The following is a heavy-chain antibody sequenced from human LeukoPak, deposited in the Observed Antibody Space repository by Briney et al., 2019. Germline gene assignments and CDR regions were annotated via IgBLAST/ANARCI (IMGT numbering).Heavy chain of an antibody. V-gene: IGHV4-39*01. J-gene: IGHJ4*02. D-gene: IGHD2-2*01. Sequence: PSETLSLTCTVSGDSITTNNYWGWIRQPPGKGLEWIGSIYYSGSTYYNPSLKSRVTISVDTSKNQFSLKLSSVTAADTAVYYCASPPYCSSTSCSDYWGQGTLVTVSS. CDR2: IYYSGST. CDR3: ASPPYCSSTSCSDY. CDR1: GDSITTNNY.